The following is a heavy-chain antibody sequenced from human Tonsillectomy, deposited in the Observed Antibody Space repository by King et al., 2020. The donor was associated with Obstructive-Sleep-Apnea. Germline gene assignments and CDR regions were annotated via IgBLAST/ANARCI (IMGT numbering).Heavy chain of an antibody. CDR3: AKDRGYYGSGSSHLYFDL. CDR1: GFTFSSYA. V-gene: IGHV3-23*04. Sequence: VQLVESGGGLVQPGGSMRLSCAASGFTFSSYAMSWVRQAPGKGLEWVSSIRGSGGCTYYPDCVKGRFTISRDNSKNTLYLQMNSLGAEDTAVYYCAKDRGYYGSGSSHLYFDLWGRGTLVTVSS. J-gene: IGHJ2*01. CDR2: IRGSGGCT. D-gene: IGHD3-10*01.